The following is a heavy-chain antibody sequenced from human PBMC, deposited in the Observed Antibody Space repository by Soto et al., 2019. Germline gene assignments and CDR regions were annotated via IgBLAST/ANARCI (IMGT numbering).Heavy chain of an antibody. D-gene: IGHD2-21*01. CDR1: GGSVRGSPYY. CDR2: IFYRGNT. V-gene: IGHV4-39*01. Sequence: PSETLSLTCTVSGGSVRGSPYYWGWIRQPPGKGLEWIGNIFYRGNTYHNPSLKSRVTISVDTSKNQFSLRLSSVTAADTAVYYCARRVMGNIWYFDYWGQGTLVTVSS. CDR3: ARRVMGNIWYFDY. J-gene: IGHJ4*02.